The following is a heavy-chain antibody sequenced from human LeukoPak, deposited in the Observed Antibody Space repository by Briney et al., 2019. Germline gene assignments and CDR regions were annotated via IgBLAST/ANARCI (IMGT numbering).Heavy chain of an antibody. CDR2: ISAYNGST. CDR3: ARDLMVRGVIYFDY. D-gene: IGHD3-10*01. V-gene: IGHV1-18*01. J-gene: IGHJ4*02. Sequence: ASVKVTCKASGYSFTIYGISWVRQAPGQGLEWMGWISAYNGSTNYTQKLQGRDTITTDTSTSTPYIELRSLRSDDTAVYYWARDLMVRGVIYFDYWGQGTLVTVSS. CDR1: GYSFTIYG.